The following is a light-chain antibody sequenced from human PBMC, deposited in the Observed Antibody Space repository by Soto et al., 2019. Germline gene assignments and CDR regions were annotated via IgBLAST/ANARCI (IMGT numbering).Light chain of an antibody. Sequence: QSALTQPASVSGSPGQSITISCTGTSSDVGGYNYVSWYQQHPGKAPKLMIYNVNNRPSGVSNHFSASKSGNTAAPTISGLQAEDEDDYYCSSYTSSSTLRVFGGGTKVTVL. V-gene: IGLV2-14*01. CDR3: SSYTSSSTLRV. CDR1: SSDVGGYNY. J-gene: IGLJ3*02. CDR2: NVN.